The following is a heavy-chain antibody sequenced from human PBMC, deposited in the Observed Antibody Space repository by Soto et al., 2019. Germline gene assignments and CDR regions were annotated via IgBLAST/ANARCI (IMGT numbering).Heavy chain of an antibody. CDR1: GYTFTGYY. D-gene: IGHD3-22*01. V-gene: IGHV1-2*04. Sequence: GSVKVSCKASGYTFTGYYMHWVRQAPGQGLEWMGWINPNSGGTNYAQKFQGWVTMTRDTSISTAYMELSRLRSDDTAVYYCARSVDSSGYYTDYWGQGTLVTVSS. CDR2: INPNSGGT. J-gene: IGHJ4*02. CDR3: ARSVDSSGYYTDY.